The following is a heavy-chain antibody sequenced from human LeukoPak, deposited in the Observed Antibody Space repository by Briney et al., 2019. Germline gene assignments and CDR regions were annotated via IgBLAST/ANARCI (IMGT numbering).Heavy chain of an antibody. J-gene: IGHJ4*01. CDR2: IKQDGSEK. Sequence: GGSLRLSCAASGFTFSSYWMSWVRQAPGKGLEWVANIKQDGSEKYYVDSVKGRFTVSRDNAEKSLSLQMNSLRAEDTAVYYCARVQYYYGSGTYYNPHFFDCWGHGTLVTVSS. V-gene: IGHV3-7*03. CDR3: ARVQYYYGSGTYYNPHFFDC. CDR1: GFTFSSYW. D-gene: IGHD3-10*01.